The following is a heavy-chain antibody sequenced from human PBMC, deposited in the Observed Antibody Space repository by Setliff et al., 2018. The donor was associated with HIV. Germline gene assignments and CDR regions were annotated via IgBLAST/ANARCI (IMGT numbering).Heavy chain of an antibody. CDR1: GYTFTSFY. Sequence: ASVKVSCKASGYTFTSFYIHWVRQAPGQGLEWMGIIHPSGATTSYAQKFQDRVTLARDTSTSTVYMQLSSLRSEDTAVYYCARGTTPLGWFDPWGQGTLVTVSS. D-gene: IGHD2-2*01. V-gene: IGHV1-46*01. CDR3: ARGTTPLGWFDP. CDR2: IHPSGATT. J-gene: IGHJ5*02.